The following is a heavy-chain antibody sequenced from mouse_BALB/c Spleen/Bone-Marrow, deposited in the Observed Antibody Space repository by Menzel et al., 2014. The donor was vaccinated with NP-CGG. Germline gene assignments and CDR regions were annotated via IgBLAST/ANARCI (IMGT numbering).Heavy chain of an antibody. CDR3: ARLILGRGWYAY. V-gene: IGHV14-3*02. D-gene: IGHD4-1*01. CDR2: IDPANGNT. CDR1: GFNIKDTY. Sequence: VQLQQPGAELVKPGASVKLSCTASGFNIKDTYMHWVKQRPEQGLAWIGRIDPANGNTKYDPKFQGKATITPDTSSNTAYLQLSSLTSEATAVYYCARLILGRGWYAYWGQGTLGTVSA. J-gene: IGHJ3*01.